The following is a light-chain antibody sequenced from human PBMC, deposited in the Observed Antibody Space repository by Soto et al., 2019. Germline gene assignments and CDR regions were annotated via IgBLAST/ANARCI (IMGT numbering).Light chain of an antibody. CDR3: QSYDSSLSGYV. CDR1: SANIGAAYN. CDR2: GNN. Sequence: QSVLAQPPSLSGAPGQRVTISCTGSSANIGAAYNVDWYQQLSGTAPKLLIYGNNNRPSGVPARFSGSKSGTSASLAIAGLQAEDEGDYYCQSYDSSLSGYVFGTGTKVTVL. J-gene: IGLJ1*01. V-gene: IGLV1-40*01.